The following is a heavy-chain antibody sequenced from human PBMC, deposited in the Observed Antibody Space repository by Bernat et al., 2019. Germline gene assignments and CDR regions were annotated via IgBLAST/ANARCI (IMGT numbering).Heavy chain of an antibody. CDR2: IKKDGSEK. CDR3: TRDLDIVRVFVGYDGFDI. J-gene: IGHJ3*02. CDR1: GFTFSNYW. D-gene: IGHD2/OR15-2a*01. Sequence: EVQLVESGGGLVQPGGFLRLSCAASGFTFSNYWMSWVRQAPGKGLEWGANIKKDGSEKYYVDSVMGRFTIARENAKNSLYLQMNSLRAEDTAVYYCTRDLDIVRVFVGYDGFDIWGQGTMVSVS. V-gene: IGHV3-7*01.